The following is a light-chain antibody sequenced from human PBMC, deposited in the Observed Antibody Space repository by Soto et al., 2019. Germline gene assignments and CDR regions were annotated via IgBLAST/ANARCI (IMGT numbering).Light chain of an antibody. Sequence: QSVLTQPASVSGSPGQSIAISCNGTSSDVGGYKYVSWYQHHPGKAPKLMIYEVTNRPSGVSNRFSGSKSGNTASLTISGLQAEDEADYYCSSYTITSIRSVFXTGTKVTVL. CDR1: SSDVGGYKY. V-gene: IGLV2-14*01. CDR3: SSYTITSIRSV. J-gene: IGLJ1*01. CDR2: EVT.